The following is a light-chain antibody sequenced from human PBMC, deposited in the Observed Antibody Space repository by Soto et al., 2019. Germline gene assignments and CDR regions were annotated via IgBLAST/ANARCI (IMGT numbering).Light chain of an antibody. CDR3: HQYGSSSWT. CDR2: GAS. J-gene: IGKJ1*01. V-gene: IGKV3-20*01. CDR1: QSVGSSY. Sequence: EIVLTQSPGTLSLSQGERATLSCRASQSVGSSYLAWYQQKPGQAPRLLIYGASSRATGIPDRFSGSGSGTDFTLTISRLEPEDFAVYYCHQYGSSSWTFGQGTKVDIK.